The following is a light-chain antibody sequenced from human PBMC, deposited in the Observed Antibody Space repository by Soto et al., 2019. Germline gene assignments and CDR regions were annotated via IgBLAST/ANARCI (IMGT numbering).Light chain of an antibody. CDR1: QTIKTY. CDR3: QHTYSTPGT. J-gene: IGKJ1*01. Sequence: DIQMTQSPSPLSASVEDSVTITCRASQTIKTYLNWYRHKPGEARKLLIYAASRLQTGVPSRFSGSGSWTFFNLSISSLQPEYFATYYCQHTYSTPGTFGQGTKVEV. V-gene: IGKV1-39*01. CDR2: AAS.